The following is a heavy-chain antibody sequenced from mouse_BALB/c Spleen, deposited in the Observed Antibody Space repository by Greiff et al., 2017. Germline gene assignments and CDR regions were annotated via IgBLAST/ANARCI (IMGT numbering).Heavy chain of an antibody. CDR3: TRDGYGYGYFDV. Sequence: EVKLVESGGGLVKPGGSLKLSCAASGFTFSSYTMSWVRQTPEKRLEWVATISSGGSYTYYPDSVKGRFTISRDNAKNTLYLQMSSLKSEDTAMYYCTRDGYGYGYFDVWGAGTTVTVSS. J-gene: IGHJ1*01. D-gene: IGHD2-2*01. CDR1: GFTFSSYT. CDR2: ISSGGSYT. V-gene: IGHV5-6-4*01.